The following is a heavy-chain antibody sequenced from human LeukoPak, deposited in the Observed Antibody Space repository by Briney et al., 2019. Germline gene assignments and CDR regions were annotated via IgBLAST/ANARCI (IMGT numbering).Heavy chain of an antibody. Sequence: GGSLRLSCAASGFTFDDYGMTWVRQAPGKGLEWVSGLKWNGDNIRYADSVKGRFTISRDNARSSLYLQMNSLRAEDTAVYYCASMYFSQYLQHWGQGTLVTVSS. CDR2: LKWNGDNI. CDR1: GFTFDDYG. V-gene: IGHV3-20*04. CDR3: ASMYFSQYLQH. D-gene: IGHD2-8*01. J-gene: IGHJ1*01.